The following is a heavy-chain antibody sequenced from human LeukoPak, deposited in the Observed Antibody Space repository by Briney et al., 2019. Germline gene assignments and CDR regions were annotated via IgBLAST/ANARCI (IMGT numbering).Heavy chain of an antibody. V-gene: IGHV1-18*01. CDR3: ARDLSPMVRGVISDY. CDR2: ISVYNGNT. Sequence: ASVKVSCKASGYTFTSYGISWVRQAPGQGLEWMGWISVYNGNTNYAQKLQGRVTITTDTSTSTAYMELRSLRSDDTAVYYCARDLSPMVRGVISDYWGQGTLVTVSS. J-gene: IGHJ4*02. CDR1: GYTFTSYG. D-gene: IGHD3-10*01.